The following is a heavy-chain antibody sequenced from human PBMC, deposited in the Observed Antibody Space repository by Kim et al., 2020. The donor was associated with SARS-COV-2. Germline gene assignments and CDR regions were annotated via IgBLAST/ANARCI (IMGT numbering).Heavy chain of an antibody. Sequence: GGSLRLSCAASGFTFSTYGMSWVRQAPGKGLEWVSAITGNGAVTYYADSVKGRFAISRDNSKNTLYLQMNSLRAEDTAIYYCAKRGVDAVMGRLCDYWGQRTLDTVSA. J-gene: IGHJ4*02. CDR1: GFTFSTYG. CDR2: ITGNGAVT. CDR3: AKRGVDAVMGRLCDY. V-gene: IGHV3-23*01. D-gene: IGHD5-18*01.